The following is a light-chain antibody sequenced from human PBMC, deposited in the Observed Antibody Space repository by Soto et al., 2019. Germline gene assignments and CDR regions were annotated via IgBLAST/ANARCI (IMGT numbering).Light chain of an antibody. Sequence: DIPRPQSPSPLSGSVGARFPITCRASQTISSWLAWYQQKPGKAPKLLIYKASTLKSGVTSRCSGRGSGTEFTLTISSLQPDDFATYYCQHYNSYSEAFGQGTKVDIK. J-gene: IGKJ1*01. CDR2: KAS. V-gene: IGKV1-5*03. CDR3: QHYNSYSEA. CDR1: QTISSW.